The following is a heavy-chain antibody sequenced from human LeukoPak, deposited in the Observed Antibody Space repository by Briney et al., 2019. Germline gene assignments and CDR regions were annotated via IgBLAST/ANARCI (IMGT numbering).Heavy chain of an antibody. CDR3: AKSLLTTASGTGRAFDI. V-gene: IGHV3-23*01. CDR1: RFSFSTYP. J-gene: IGHJ3*02. D-gene: IGHD1-26*01. CDR2: ISASGDVT. Sequence: PGGSLRLSCEASRFSFSTYPMGWVRRAPGKGLEWASGISASGDVTFHADPLKGRFTISRDNSKNTLYLQMDSLRAEDTAKYYCAKSLLTTASGTGRAFDIWGQGTMVTVSA.